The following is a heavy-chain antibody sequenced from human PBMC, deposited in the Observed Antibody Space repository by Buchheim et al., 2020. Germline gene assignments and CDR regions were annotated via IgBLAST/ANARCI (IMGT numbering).Heavy chain of an antibody. Sequence: QVQLVESGGGVVQPGGSLRLSCAASGFIFNSYSMHWVRQAPGKGLEWVAVMSPNGDDKYYADSVKGRFTISRDNSKNTLFLQMDSLSSEDTALYHCARDLGYYSSTGGDYWGQGT. CDR1: GFIFNSYS. D-gene: IGHD4-11*01. CDR2: MSPNGDDK. V-gene: IGHV3-30*03. J-gene: IGHJ4*02. CDR3: ARDLGYYSSTGGDY.